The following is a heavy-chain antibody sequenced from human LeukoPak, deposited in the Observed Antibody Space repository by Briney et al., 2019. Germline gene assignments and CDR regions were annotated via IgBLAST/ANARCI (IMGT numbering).Heavy chain of an antibody. D-gene: IGHD3-3*01. Sequence: ASVKVSCKASGYTFTDYHMHWVRQAPGQGLEWRGWINPNSGGTNYAQKFQGRVSMTRDTSTSTAYMELSRLRSDDTAVHYCVTVYSFWCYWGQGTLVTVSS. CDR3: VTVYSFWCY. CDR2: INPNSGGT. V-gene: IGHV1-2*02. CDR1: GYTFTDYH. J-gene: IGHJ4*02.